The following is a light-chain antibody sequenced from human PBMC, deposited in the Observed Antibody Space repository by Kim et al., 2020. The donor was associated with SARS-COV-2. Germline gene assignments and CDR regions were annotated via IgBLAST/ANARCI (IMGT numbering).Light chain of an antibody. J-gene: IGLJ1*01. V-gene: IGLV3-21*01. CDR1: RLRSRH. Sequence: AQGKTGRSNCEGARLRSRHVCCDHHKAGPGPGLVFCGKSDRPSAIPERFSGASAGNTATFTITGAEVEDEADYYCQVWDSPNRKYVVGAGTKVTVL. CDR2: GKS. CDR3: QVWDSPNRKYV.